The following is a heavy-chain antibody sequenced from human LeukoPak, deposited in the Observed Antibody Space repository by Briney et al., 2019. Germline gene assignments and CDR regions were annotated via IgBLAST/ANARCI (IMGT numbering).Heavy chain of an antibody. Sequence: ASVKVSCKTSGYSLTDYYMHWVRQAPGQGLEWVGWIKPDGGDTNYAQRLQGRVTMTRDTSISTAYMELTNLSSDDTAVYYCARGITIYGVMIIYFDSWGQGNLVTVSS. CDR1: GYSLTDYY. V-gene: IGHV1-2*02. CDR3: ARGITIYGVMIIYFDS. CDR2: IKPDGGDT. D-gene: IGHD3-3*01. J-gene: IGHJ4*02.